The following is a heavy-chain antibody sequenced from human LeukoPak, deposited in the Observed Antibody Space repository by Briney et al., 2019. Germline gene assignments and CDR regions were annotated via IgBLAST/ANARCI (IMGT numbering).Heavy chain of an antibody. Sequence: PGRSLRLSCAASGFTFDDYAMHWVRQAPGKGLEWVSGISWNSGSIGYADSVKGRFTIPRDNAKNSLYLQMNSLRAEDTALYYCAKGLVGDAYYFDYWGQGTLVTVSS. V-gene: IGHV3-9*01. CDR1: GFTFDDYA. J-gene: IGHJ4*02. D-gene: IGHD1-26*01. CDR3: AKGLVGDAYYFDY. CDR2: ISWNSGSI.